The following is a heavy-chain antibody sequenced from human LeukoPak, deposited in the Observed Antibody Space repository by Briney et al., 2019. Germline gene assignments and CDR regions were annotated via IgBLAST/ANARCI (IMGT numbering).Heavy chain of an antibody. J-gene: IGHJ4*02. CDR2: IYYSGST. V-gene: IGHV4-39*01. CDR3: ARSRITIFGAYYFDY. D-gene: IGHD3-3*01. CDR1: GGSISSSSYY. Sequence: PSETLSLTCTVSGGSISSSSYYWGWIRQPPGKGLEWIGSIYYSGSTYYNPSLKSRVTISVDTSKNQFSLKLSSVTAADTAVYYCARSRITIFGAYYFDYWGQGTLVTVSS.